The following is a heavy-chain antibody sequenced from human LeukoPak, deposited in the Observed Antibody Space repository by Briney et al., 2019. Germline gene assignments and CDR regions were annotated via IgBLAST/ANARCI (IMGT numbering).Heavy chain of an antibody. J-gene: IGHJ3*02. CDR3: ARATVQLADAFDI. CDR1: GFTFSSYG. CDR2: IWYDGSNK. D-gene: IGHD5-18*01. V-gene: IGHV3-33*01. Sequence: PGGSLRLSCAASGFTFSSYGMHWVRQAPGKGLEWVAVIWYDGSNKYYADSVKGRFTISRDNSKNTLYLQMNSLRAEDTAVYYCARATVQLADAFDIWGQGTMVTVSS.